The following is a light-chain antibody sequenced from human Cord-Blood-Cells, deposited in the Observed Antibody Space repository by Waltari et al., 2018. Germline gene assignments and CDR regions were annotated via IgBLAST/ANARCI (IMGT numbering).Light chain of an antibody. CDR3: SSYTSSSTVV. CDR2: EVS. CDR1: SSDVGSYNR. J-gene: IGLJ2*01. V-gene: IGLV2-18*02. Sequence: QSALTQPPSVSGSPGQSVTISCTGTSSDVGSYNRVSWYQQPPATAPQLMIYEVSNRPSGVPDRFSGSKSGNTASLTISGLQAEDEADYYCSSYTSSSTVVFGGGTKLTVL.